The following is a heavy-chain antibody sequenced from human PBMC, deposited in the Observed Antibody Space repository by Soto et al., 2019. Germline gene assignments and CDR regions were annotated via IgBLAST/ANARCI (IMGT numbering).Heavy chain of an antibody. J-gene: IGHJ3*02. V-gene: IGHV4-59*08. CDR3: ARRYGWAFDI. D-gene: IGHD3-16*01. CDR1: GGSISSYY. CDR2: IYYSGST. Sequence: SETLSLTCTVSGGSISSYYWSWIRQPPGKGLEWIGYIYYSGSTNYNPSLKSRVTISVDTSKNQFSLKLSSVTAADMAVYYCARRYGWAFDIWGQGTMVTVSS.